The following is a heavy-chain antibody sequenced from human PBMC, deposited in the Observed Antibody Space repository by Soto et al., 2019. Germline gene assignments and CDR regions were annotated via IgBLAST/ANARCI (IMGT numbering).Heavy chain of an antibody. CDR3: VRDGTKTLRDWFDP. Sequence: KASETLSLTCTVSGASISGFYWSWIRKSAGKGLEWIGRIYATGTTDYNPSLKSRVMMSVDTAKKQFSLKLRSVIAADTAVYYCVRDGTKTLRDWFDPWGQGISVTVSS. D-gene: IGHD1-1*01. V-gene: IGHV4-4*07. CDR2: IYATGTT. J-gene: IGHJ5*02. CDR1: GASISGFY.